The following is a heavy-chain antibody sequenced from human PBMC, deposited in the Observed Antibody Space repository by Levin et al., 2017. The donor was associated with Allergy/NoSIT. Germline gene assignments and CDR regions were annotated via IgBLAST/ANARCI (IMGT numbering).Heavy chain of an antibody. CDR1: GGSISSGGYY. Sequence: SETLSLTCTVSGGSISSGGYYWSWIRQHPGKGLEWIGYIYYSGSTYYNPSLKSRVTISVDTSKNQFSLKLSSVTAADTAVYYCAGLWFGELSSDAFDIWGQGTMVTVSS. CDR2: IYYSGST. D-gene: IGHD3-10*01. CDR3: AGLWFGELSSDAFDI. V-gene: IGHV4-31*03. J-gene: IGHJ3*02.